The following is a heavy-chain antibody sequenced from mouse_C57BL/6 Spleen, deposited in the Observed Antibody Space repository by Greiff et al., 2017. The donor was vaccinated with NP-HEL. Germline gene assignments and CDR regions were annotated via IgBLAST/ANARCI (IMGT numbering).Heavy chain of an antibody. Sequence: QVQLQQSGPGLVQPSPSLSITCTVSGFSFTSYGVHWVRQSPGKGLEWLGVIWSGGSTDYNAAFISSLSISKENSKSQVIFKMNSMQADDTAIYYCTRMGWLLDYWGQGTTLTVSS. J-gene: IGHJ2*01. CDR1: GFSFTSYG. CDR3: TRMGWLLDY. V-gene: IGHV2-2*01. CDR2: IWSGGST. D-gene: IGHD2-3*01.